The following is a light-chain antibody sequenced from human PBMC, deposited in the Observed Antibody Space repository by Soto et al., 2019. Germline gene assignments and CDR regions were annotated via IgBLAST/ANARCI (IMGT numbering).Light chain of an antibody. CDR2: WAS. CDR1: QSVLYSSNNKNY. J-gene: IGKJ2*01. Sequence: DIVMTQSPDSLAVSLGERDTINCKSSQSVLYSSNNKNYLAWYQQKPGQPPKLLIYWASTRESGVPDRFSGSGSGTDFPLTISRLQAEDVAVYYCQQYYSTPYTFGQGTKLEIK. CDR3: QQYYSTPYT. V-gene: IGKV4-1*01.